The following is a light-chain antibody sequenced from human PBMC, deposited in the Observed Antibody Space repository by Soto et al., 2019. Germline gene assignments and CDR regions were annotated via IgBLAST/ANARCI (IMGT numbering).Light chain of an antibody. V-gene: IGLV2-23*01. CDR2: EGS. J-gene: IGLJ1*01. CDR1: SSDVGRYNL. CDR3: CSYAGSSTYV. Sequence: QSALTQPAFVSGSPGQSITISCTGTSSDVGRYNLVSWYQQHPGKAPKLIIYEGSKRPSGVSNRFSDSKSGNTASLTISGLQAEDEADYYCCSYAGSSTYVFGTGTKLTVL.